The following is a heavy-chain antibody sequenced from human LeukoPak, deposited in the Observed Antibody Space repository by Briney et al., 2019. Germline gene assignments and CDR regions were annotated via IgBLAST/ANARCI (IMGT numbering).Heavy chain of an antibody. CDR3: ARARAVAGPDY. J-gene: IGHJ4*02. CDR2: INHSGST. Sequence: SETLSLTCAVYGGSFSGCYWSWIRQPPGKGLEWIGEINHSGSTNYNPSLKSRVTISVDTSKNQFSLKLSSVTAADTAVYYCARARAVAGPDYWGQGTLVTVSS. CDR1: GGSFSGCY. V-gene: IGHV4-34*01. D-gene: IGHD6-19*01.